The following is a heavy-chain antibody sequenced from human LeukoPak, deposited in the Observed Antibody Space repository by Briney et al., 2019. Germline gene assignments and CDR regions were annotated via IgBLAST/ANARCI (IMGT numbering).Heavy chain of an antibody. CDR1: GGSFSGYY. D-gene: IGHD6-13*01. J-gene: IGHJ4*02. CDR2: INHSGST. CDR3: ARGGIDSSSQELDY. Sequence: PSETLSLTCAVYGGSFSGYYWSWIRQPPGRGLEWIGEINHSGSTNYNPSLKSRVTISVDTSKNQFSLKLSSVTAADTAVYYCARGGIDSSSQELDYWGQGTLVTVSS. V-gene: IGHV4-34*01.